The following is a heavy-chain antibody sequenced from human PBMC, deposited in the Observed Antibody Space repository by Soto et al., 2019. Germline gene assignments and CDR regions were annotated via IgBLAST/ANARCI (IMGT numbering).Heavy chain of an antibody. J-gene: IGHJ6*02. V-gene: IGHV3-30*18. CDR3: AKCPDRSGSPYGMDV. CDR1: GFTFSSYG. D-gene: IGHD6-19*01. Sequence: GGSLRLSCAASGFTFSSYGMHWVRQAPGKGLEWVAVISYDGSNKYYADSVKGRFTISRDNSKNTLYLQMNSLRAEDTAVYYCAKCPDRSGSPYGMDVWGQGTTVTVSS. CDR2: ISYDGSNK.